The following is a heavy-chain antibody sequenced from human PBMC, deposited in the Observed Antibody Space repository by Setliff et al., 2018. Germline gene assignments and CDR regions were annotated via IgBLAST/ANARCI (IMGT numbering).Heavy chain of an antibody. CDR2: IFPGNSNT. CDR1: GYSFTNNW. CDR3: ARVGPLTDDAFDI. Sequence: PGESLKISCQGSGYSFTNNWIAWVRQMPGKGLECMGIIFPGNSNTTYSPSFQGQVTISADKSINTTYLQWSSLKASDTAIYYCARVGPLTDDAFDIWGQGTMVTVSS. J-gene: IGHJ3*02. D-gene: IGHD1-26*01. V-gene: IGHV5-51*01.